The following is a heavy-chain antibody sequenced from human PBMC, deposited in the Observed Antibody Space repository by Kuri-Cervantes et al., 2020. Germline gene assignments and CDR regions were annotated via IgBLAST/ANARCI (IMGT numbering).Heavy chain of an antibody. Sequence: ASVKVSCKASGYTFTGYYMHWVRQAPGQGLEWMGWINPNSGGTNYAQKFQGRVTMTRDTSISTAYMELSRLRADDTAVDYCAREVAVAGTKGNWFDPWGQGTLVTVSS. D-gene: IGHD6-19*01. J-gene: IGHJ5*02. CDR2: INPNSGGT. CDR3: AREVAVAGTKGNWFDP. V-gene: IGHV1-2*02. CDR1: GYTFTGYY.